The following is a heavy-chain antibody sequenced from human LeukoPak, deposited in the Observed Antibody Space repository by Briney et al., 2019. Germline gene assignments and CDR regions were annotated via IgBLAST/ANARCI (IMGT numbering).Heavy chain of an antibody. Sequence: QPGGSLRLSCAASGFTFSSYAMHWVRQAPGKGLEWVAVISYDGSNKYYADSVKGRFTISRDNSKNTLYLQMNSLRAEDTAVYYCARDLRPYSTNWFDPWGQGTLVTVSS. CDR2: ISYDGSNK. D-gene: IGHD4-11*01. CDR3: ARDLRPYSTNWFDP. J-gene: IGHJ5*02. V-gene: IGHV3-30-3*01. CDR1: GFTFSSYA.